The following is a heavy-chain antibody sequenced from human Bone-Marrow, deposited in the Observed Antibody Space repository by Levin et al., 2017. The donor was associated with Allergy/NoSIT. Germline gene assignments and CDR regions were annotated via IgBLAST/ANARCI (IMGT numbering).Heavy chain of an antibody. D-gene: IGHD6-19*01. CDR3: VKRRSSGWAFDY. CDR1: GFTFSTSA. CDR2: ISAAGGTT. Sequence: GESLKISCAASGFTFSTSAMSWVRQAPGKGLEWISAISAAGGTTYYADAVRDRFTISRDNAKNTLDLQMNGLSAEDTAVYYCVKRRSSGWAFDYWGQGTLVTVSS. V-gene: IGHV3-23*01. J-gene: IGHJ4*02.